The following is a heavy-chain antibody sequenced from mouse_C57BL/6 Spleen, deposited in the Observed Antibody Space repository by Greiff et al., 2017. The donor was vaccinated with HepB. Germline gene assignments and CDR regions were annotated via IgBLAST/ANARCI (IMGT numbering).Heavy chain of an antibody. V-gene: IGHV5-4*01. J-gene: IGHJ2*01. CDR1: GFTFSSYA. D-gene: IGHD4-1*01. CDR3: ARDLRWDGGFDN. CDR2: ISDGGSYT. Sequence: EVQVVESGGGLVKPGGSLKLSCAASGFTFSSYAMSWVRQTPEKRLEWVATISDGGSYTYYPDNVKGRFTISRDNAKNNLYLQMSHLKSEDTAMYYWARDLRWDGGFDNWGQGTTLTDAS.